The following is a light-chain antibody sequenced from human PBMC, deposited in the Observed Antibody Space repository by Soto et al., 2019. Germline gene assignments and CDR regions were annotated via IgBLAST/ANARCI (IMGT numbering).Light chain of an antibody. CDR1: STDIGGFNY. V-gene: IGLV2-14*01. CDR3: CSYTTNTTPYV. J-gene: IGLJ1*01. CDR2: EVS. Sequence: QSALTQPASVSGSPGQSITISCTGTSTDIGGFNYVSWYQHHPGKAPKLMIFEVSNRPSGVSNRFSGSKSGNTASLTISGLQAEDEADYFCCSYTTNTTPYVFGTGTKLTVL.